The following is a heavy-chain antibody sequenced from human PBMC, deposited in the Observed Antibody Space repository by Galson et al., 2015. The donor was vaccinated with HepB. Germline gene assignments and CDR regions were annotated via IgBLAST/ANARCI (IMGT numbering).Heavy chain of an antibody. CDR1: GYTFTSYA. V-gene: IGHV7-4-1*02. D-gene: IGHD5-18*01. CDR2: INTNTGNP. Sequence: SVKVSCKASGYTFTSYAMNWVRQAPGQGLEWMGWINTNTGNPTYAQGFTGRFVFSLDTSVSTAYLQISSLKAEDTAVYYCARGGSAMVAQLLDYWGQGTLVTVSS. CDR3: ARGGSAMVAQLLDY. J-gene: IGHJ4*02.